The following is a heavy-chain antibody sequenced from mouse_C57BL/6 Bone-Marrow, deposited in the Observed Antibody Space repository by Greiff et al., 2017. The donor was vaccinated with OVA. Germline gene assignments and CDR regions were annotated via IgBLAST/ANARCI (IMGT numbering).Heavy chain of an antibody. Sequence: QVQLQQSGAELARPGASVKLSCKASGYTFTSYGISWVKQRTGQGLEWIGEIYPRSGNTYYNEKFKGKATLTADKSSSTAYMELRSLTSEDSAVYFCARGGGDYYGGFAYWGQGTLVTVSA. CDR3: ARGGGDYYGGFAY. J-gene: IGHJ3*01. CDR2: IYPRSGNT. V-gene: IGHV1-81*01. D-gene: IGHD1-1*01. CDR1: GYTFTSYG.